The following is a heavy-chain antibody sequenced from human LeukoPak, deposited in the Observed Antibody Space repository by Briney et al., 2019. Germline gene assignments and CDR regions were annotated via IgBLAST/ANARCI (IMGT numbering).Heavy chain of an antibody. J-gene: IGHJ4*02. Sequence: ASVKVSCKASGYTFTSYGISWVRQAPGQGLEWMGWISAYNGNTNYAQKLQGRVTMTTDTSTSTAYMELRSLRSDDTAVYYCARVFFGRAYGFEDYWGQGTLVTVSS. V-gene: IGHV1-18*01. D-gene: IGHD3-16*01. CDR2: ISAYNGNT. CDR3: ARVFFGRAYGFEDY. CDR1: GYTFTSYG.